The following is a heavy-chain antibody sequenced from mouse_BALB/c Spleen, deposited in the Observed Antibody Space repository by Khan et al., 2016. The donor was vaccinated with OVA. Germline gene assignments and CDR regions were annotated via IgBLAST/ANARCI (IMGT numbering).Heavy chain of an antibody. Sequence: EVQLQQSGPGLVKPSQSLSLTCTVTGYSITSGYGWNWIRQFPGNNLEWMGYISYSGSTNYNPSLKSRISITRDTSKNQFFLQLNSVTTEDTATYYCARTARIKYWGQGTTLTVSS. V-gene: IGHV3-2*02. D-gene: IGHD1-2*01. CDR1: GYSITSGYG. J-gene: IGHJ2*01. CDR3: ARTARIKY. CDR2: ISYSGST.